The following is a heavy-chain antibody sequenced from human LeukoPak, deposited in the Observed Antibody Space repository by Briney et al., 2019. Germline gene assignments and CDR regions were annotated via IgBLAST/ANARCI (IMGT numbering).Heavy chain of an antibody. J-gene: IGHJ4*02. CDR3: ARASVLLSADY. CDR1: GGFITSSFY. CDR2: IYNSGGT. Sequence: SETLSLACTVSGGFITSSFYWSWIRQSPGKGLEWIGYIYNSGGTKYNPSLKSRLTISVDTSKNQFSLNLTSVTAADTAVYYCARASVLLSADYWGQGTLVTVSS. D-gene: IGHD3-16*01. V-gene: IGHV4-59*01.